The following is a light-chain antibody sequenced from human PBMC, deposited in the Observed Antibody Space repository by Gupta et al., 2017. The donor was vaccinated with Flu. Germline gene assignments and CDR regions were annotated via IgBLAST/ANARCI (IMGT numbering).Light chain of an antibody. CDR2: KDN. CDR3: QSTDNSDAFV. V-gene: IGLV3-25*02. J-gene: IGLJ1*01. CDR1: ALTKKY. Sequence: SYELTQSPSVSVSPGQTARSTCSGHALTKKYAYWFQQKKPGQAPILVIFKDNRRPSGIPERFSGSSSGTTVTLTISGVQTEDEADYYCQSTDNSDAFVFGTGTKLTV.